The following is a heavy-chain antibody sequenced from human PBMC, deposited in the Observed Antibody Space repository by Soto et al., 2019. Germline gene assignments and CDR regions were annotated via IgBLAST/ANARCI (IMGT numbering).Heavy chain of an antibody. CDR3: AREASYWRGGGGWFDP. CDR1: GFTFSAYD. CDR2: IGTQHDT. V-gene: IGHV3-13*01. Sequence: EVQLVESGGGLVQPGGSLRLSCAASGFTFSAYDMHWVRQATGKGLEWVSAIGTQHDTYYPDSVKGRFTISRENAKISLYLQMNRLRAGDPGVYYCAREASYWRGGGGWFDPWGQGTLVTVSS. D-gene: IGHD2-8*02. J-gene: IGHJ5*02.